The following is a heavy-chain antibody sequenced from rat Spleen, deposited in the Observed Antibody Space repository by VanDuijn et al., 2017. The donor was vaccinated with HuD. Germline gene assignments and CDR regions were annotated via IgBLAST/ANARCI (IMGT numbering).Heavy chain of an antibody. J-gene: IGHJ2*01. Sequence: EVQLVESGGGLVQPGRSLKLSCEVSGFTFRNFDMAWVRQTPTKGLEWVSSISPSGVTYYRDSVKGRFTVSRDNTKSTLYLQMDSLRSEDTATYYCARGKAYYYSRIIWDYFDYWGQGVMVTVSS. CDR3: ARGKAYYYSRIIWDYFDY. V-gene: IGHV5-25*01. CDR1: GFTFRNFD. CDR2: ISPSGVT. D-gene: IGHD1-2*01.